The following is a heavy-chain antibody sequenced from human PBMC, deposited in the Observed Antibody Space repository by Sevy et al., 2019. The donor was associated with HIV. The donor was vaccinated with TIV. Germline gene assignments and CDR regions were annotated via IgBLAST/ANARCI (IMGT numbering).Heavy chain of an antibody. V-gene: IGHV3-48*03. CDR1: GFTFSSYE. CDR2: ISNSGSTI. J-gene: IGHJ4*02. CDR3: ARDLPPSATTVPHFDY. D-gene: IGHD4-17*01. Sequence: GGSLRLSCTASGFTFSSYEMNWVRQAPGKGLEWVSYISNSGSTIHYSDSVKGRFTITRDNAKNSLYLQVNSPRAEDTAVYYCARDLPPSATTVPHFDYWGRGTLVTVSS.